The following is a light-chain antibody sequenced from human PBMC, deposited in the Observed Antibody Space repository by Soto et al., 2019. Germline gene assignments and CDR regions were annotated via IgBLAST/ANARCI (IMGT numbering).Light chain of an antibody. J-gene: IGKJ1*01. CDR2: GAS. CDR1: QSVSSSY. Sequence: EIVLTQSPGTLSLSPGERATLSCRASQSVSSSYLAWYQQKGGQAPRLLIYGASSRATGIPDRFSGRGSGTDYSRTISRLETEDFAVEYGPQYFRSPWTFGQGTKVEIK. V-gene: IGKV3-20*01. CDR3: PQYFRSPWT.